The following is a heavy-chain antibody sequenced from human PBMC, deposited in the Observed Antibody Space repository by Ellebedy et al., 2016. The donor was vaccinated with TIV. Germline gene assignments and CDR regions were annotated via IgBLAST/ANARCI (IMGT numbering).Heavy chain of an antibody. V-gene: IGHV3-15*01. D-gene: IGHD1-26*01. J-gene: IGHJ4*02. CDR2: IKSKTDGGTT. CDR3: TIEAPGGVGATIY. CDR1: GFTFTNAW. Sequence: PGGSLRLSCAASGFTFTNAWMSWVRQAPGKGLEWVGRIKSKTDGGTTDYAAPVKGRFTISRDDSKNTLYLQMNSLKADDTAVYYCTIEAPGGVGATIYWGQGTLVTVSS.